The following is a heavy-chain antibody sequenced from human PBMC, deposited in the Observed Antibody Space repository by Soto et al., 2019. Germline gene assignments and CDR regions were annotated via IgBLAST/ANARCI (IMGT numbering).Heavy chain of an antibody. CDR1: GGSFSGYY. CDR3: ARGNRPPGVYSGYVYFDY. Sequence: QVQLQQWGAGLLKPSETLSLTCAVYGGSFSGYYWSWIRQPPGKGLEWIGEINHSGSTNYNPSLKSRVTISVDTSKNQFSLKLSSVTAADTAVYYCARGNRPPGVYSGYVYFDYWGQGTLVTVSS. D-gene: IGHD5-12*01. CDR2: INHSGST. V-gene: IGHV4-34*01. J-gene: IGHJ4*02.